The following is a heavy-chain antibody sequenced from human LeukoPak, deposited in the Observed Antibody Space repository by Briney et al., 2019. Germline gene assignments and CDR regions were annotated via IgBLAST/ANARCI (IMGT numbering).Heavy chain of an antibody. CDR3: ARDKARIAAAGTRYFDY. D-gene: IGHD6-13*01. J-gene: IGHJ4*02. CDR1: GYTFTGYY. V-gene: IGHV1-2*04. Sequence: ASVKVSCKASGYTFTGYYMHWVRQAPGQGLEWMGWINPNSGGTNYAQKFQGWVTMTRDTSISTAYMELSRLRSDDTAVYYYARDKARIAAAGTRYFDYWGQGTLVTVSS. CDR2: INPNSGGT.